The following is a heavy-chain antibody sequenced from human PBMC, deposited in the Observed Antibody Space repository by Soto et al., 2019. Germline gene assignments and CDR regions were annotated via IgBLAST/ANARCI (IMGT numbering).Heavy chain of an antibody. J-gene: IGHJ4*02. CDR1: GDSLHSGAYY. CDR2: IYHTGST. CDR3: AKSWGGDGYSH. D-gene: IGHD2-15*01. V-gene: IGHV4-61*03. Sequence: SETLSLTCNVSGDSLHSGAYYWTWIRQSPGRGLEWIGHIYHTGSTNYNPSLRSRLTISLDTSKNHFSLTLRSVNAVDTGVYYCAKSWGGDGYSHWGQVPMGTVSS.